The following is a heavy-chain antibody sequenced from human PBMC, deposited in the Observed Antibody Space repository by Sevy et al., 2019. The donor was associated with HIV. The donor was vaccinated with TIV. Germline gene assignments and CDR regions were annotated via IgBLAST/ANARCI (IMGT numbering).Heavy chain of an antibody. CDR3: ARGSGAYSSSSYLDY. Sequence: GGSLRLSCAASGFTFSSYDMHWVRQAPGKGLEWVAVISYDGSNKYYADSVKGRFTISRDNSKNTLYLQMNSLRAEDTAVYYCARGSGAYSSSSYLDYWGQGTLVTVSS. J-gene: IGHJ4*02. V-gene: IGHV3-30-3*01. D-gene: IGHD6-6*01. CDR2: ISYDGSNK. CDR1: GFTFSSYD.